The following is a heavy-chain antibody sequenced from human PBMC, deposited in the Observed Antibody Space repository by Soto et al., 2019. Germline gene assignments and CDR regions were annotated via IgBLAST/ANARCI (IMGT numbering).Heavy chain of an antibody. CDR1: GYTFTSYA. J-gene: IGHJ6*02. Sequence: QVQLVQSGAEEKKPGASVKVSCKASGYTFTSYAMHWVRQAPGQRLEWMGWINAGNGNTKYSQKFQGRVTITRDTSASTAYMELSSLRSEDTAVYYCARSLTTVTNHYYYGMDVWGQGTTVTVSS. CDR3: ARSLTTVTNHYYYGMDV. V-gene: IGHV1-3*05. D-gene: IGHD4-4*01. CDR2: INAGNGNT.